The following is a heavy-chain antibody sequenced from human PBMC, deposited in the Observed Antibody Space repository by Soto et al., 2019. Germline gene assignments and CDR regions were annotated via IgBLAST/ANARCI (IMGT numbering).Heavy chain of an antibody. V-gene: IGHV3-23*01. CDR3: AKDDAVAGGFLQN. CDR2: FNGNGGAT. D-gene: IGHD6-19*01. J-gene: IGHJ4*02. Sequence: PGGSLRLSCGASGFTFSSYSMSWVRQAPGKGLEWVSRFNGNGGATYYADSVKGRFTISRDNSKNTVYLQMDSLRAEDSAVYHCAKDDAVAGGFLQNWGQGTLVTVSS. CDR1: GFTFSSYS.